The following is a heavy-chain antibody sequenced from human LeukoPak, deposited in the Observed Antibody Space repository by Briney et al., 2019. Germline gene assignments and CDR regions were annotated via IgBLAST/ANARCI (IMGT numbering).Heavy chain of an antibody. CDR2: VDPEDGET. V-gene: IGHV1-69-2*01. CDR3: ATGGYCSSTSCYAAYYYYGMDV. D-gene: IGHD2-2*01. CDR1: GYTFTDYY. Sequence: ASVKISCKVSGYTFTDYYMHWVQQAPGQGLEWMGLVDPEDGETIYAEKFQGRVTITADTSTDTAYMELSSLRSEDTAVYYCATGGYCSSTSCYAAYYYYGMDVWGKGTTVTVSS. J-gene: IGHJ6*04.